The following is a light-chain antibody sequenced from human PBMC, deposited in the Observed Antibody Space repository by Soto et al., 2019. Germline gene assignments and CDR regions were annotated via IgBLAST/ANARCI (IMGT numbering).Light chain of an antibody. CDR2: EVS. V-gene: IGLV2-14*01. J-gene: IGLJ3*02. CDR1: TSDVGGYDY. CDR3: ASYTIGSTLVV. Sequence: QSALTQPASVSGSPGQSITISCTGTTSDVGGYDYVSWYQQHPGKAPKLIIYEVSSRPSGVSNRFSASKSGSTASLTISGLQADDEADYHCASYTIGSTLVVFGGGTKLTVL.